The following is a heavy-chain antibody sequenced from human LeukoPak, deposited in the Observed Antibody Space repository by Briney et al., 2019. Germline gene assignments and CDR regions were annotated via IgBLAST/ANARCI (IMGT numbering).Heavy chain of an antibody. V-gene: IGHV4-59*01. Sequence: PSETLSLTCTVSGGPISSYYWSWIRQPPGKGLEWIGYIYYSGSTNYNPSLKSRVTISVDTSKNQFSLKLSSVTAADTAVYYCARVSWYRPTHFDYWGQGTLVTVSS. CDR1: GGPISSYY. CDR3: ARVSWYRPTHFDY. J-gene: IGHJ4*02. CDR2: IYYSGST. D-gene: IGHD6-13*01.